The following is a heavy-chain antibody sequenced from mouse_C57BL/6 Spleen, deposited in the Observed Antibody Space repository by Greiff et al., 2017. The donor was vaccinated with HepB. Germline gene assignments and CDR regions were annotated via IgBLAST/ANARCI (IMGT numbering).Heavy chain of an antibody. V-gene: IGHV14-2*01. CDR2: IDPEDGET. CDR3: AGLRPYYYGSSRDYAMDY. D-gene: IGHD1-1*01. Sequence: EVKLQESGAELVKPGASVKLSCTASGFNIKDYYMHWVKQRTEQGLEWIGRIDPEDGETKYAPKFQGKATITADTSSNTAYLQLSSLTSEDTAVYYCAGLRPYYYGSSRDYAMDYWGQGTSVTVSS. CDR1: GFNIKDYY. J-gene: IGHJ4*01.